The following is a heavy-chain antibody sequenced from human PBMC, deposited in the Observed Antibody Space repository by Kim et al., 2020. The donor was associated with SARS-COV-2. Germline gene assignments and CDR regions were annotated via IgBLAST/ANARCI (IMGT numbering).Heavy chain of an antibody. V-gene: IGHV4-39*01. D-gene: IGHD3-3*01. CDR1: GGSISSSSYY. Sequence: SETLSLTCTVSGGSISSSSYYWGWIRQPPGKGLEWIGSIYYSGSTYYNPSLKSRVTISVDTSKNQFSLKLSSVTAADTAVYYCARGTRFLEWLLFPDGRKGHHMFDPWGQGTLVTVSS. CDR2: IYYSGST. J-gene: IGHJ5*02. CDR3: ARGTRFLEWLLFPDGRKGHHMFDP.